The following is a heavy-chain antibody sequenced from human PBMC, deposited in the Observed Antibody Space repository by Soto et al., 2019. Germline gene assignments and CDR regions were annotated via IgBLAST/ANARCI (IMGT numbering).Heavy chain of an antibody. CDR2: IYWYDSK. J-gene: IGHJ4*02. CDR1: GFSLSTSGVG. CDR3: AKKGYGASPLDY. Sequence: QITLKQSGPTLVKPTQTLTLTCTFPGFSLSTSGVGVGCIRQPPGKALEWLAVIYWYDSKHYTPSLQNRLTITKETSNNKVVLTMTNMDPVDTATDYCAKKGYGASPLDYWRQGTLVTVSS. D-gene: IGHD4-17*01. V-gene: IGHV2-5*01.